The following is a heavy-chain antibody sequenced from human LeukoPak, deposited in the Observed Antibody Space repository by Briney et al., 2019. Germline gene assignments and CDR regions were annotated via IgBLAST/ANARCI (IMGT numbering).Heavy chain of an antibody. CDR3: ARGFDSKSTYFDY. D-gene: IGHD5-12*01. V-gene: IGHV4-4*07. CDR2: IHTSGRS. J-gene: IGHJ4*02. Sequence: PSETLSLTCTVSGGSISIYYWTWFRQPAGKGLEWIGRIHTSGRSNYNPSLKSRVTISVDTSKNQFSLRLTSVTAADTAVYYCARGFDSKSTYFDYWGQGTLVTVSS. CDR1: GGSISIYY.